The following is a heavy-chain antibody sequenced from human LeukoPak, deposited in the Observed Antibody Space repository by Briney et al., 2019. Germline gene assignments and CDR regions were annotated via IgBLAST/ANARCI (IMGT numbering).Heavy chain of an antibody. Sequence: PSETLSLTCTVSGGSVSSGSYFWSWIRQPPGKGLEWIGHIYYSGSTNYDPSLKSRVTISIHTSKNQFSLKLSSVTAADTAVYYCARDVPGRCYDYWGQGTLVTVSS. V-gene: IGHV4-61*01. J-gene: IGHJ4*02. CDR3: ARDVPGRCYDY. D-gene: IGHD4/OR15-4a*01. CDR1: GGSVSSGSYF. CDR2: IYYSGST.